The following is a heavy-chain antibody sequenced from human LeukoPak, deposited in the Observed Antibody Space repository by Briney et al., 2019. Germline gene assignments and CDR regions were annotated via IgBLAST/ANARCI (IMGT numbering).Heavy chain of an antibody. CDR3: AKDLVSVAGLFDY. CDR1: GFTFAGYA. CDR2: ISGSGGST. Sequence: GGSLRLSCAASGFTFAGYAMTWVRQAPGKGLEWVSLISGSGGSTYYADVVKGRFTISRDNSKNALYLRMNSLRAEGTAVYYCAKDLVSVAGLFDYWGQGTLVTVSS. J-gene: IGHJ4*02. V-gene: IGHV3-23*01. D-gene: IGHD6-19*01.